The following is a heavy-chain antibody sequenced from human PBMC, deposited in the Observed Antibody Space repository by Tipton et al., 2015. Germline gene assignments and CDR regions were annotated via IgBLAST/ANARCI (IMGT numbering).Heavy chain of an antibody. J-gene: IGHJ4*02. D-gene: IGHD5-18*01. CDR1: SDSISKYY. CDR2: IQYSGST. V-gene: IGHV4-59*08. CDR3: ARGDDDTAMATGFDY. Sequence: TLSLTCSVSSDSISKYYWSWIRQPPGKELEWIGYIQYSGSTNYNPSLKSRVTISVDTPNNEFSLKLSSVTAADTGFYYCARGDDDTAMATGFDYWGQGALVTVSS.